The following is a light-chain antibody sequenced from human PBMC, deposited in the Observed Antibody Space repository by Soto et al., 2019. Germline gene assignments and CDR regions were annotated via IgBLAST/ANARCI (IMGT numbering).Light chain of an antibody. Sequence: DIQMTQSPSSVSASVGDRVTITCRASQGISGWLAWYQQKPGKAPKLLIYAASTLQSGVQSRFTGSESGTDFTFSISSLQPEDSATYYCQQASDFPLTFGQETRLEIE. V-gene: IGKV1-12*01. J-gene: IGKJ5*01. CDR3: QQASDFPLT. CDR1: QGISGW. CDR2: AAS.